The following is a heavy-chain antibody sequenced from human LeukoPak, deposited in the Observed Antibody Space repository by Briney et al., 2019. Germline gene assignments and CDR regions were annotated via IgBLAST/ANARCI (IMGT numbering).Heavy chain of an antibody. CDR2: ISSNTTNT. Sequence: GGSLRLSCVAPGFTFRDYYMSWIRQAPGKGLEWISYISSNTTNTNYADSVKGRFTISRDNAKNSLFLQMNSLRPEDTAMYYCARGGTPMIIFYYYGMDVWGQGTTVTVSS. D-gene: IGHD5-18*01. CDR1: GFTFRDYY. CDR3: ARGGTPMIIFYYYGMDV. J-gene: IGHJ6*02. V-gene: IGHV3-11*05.